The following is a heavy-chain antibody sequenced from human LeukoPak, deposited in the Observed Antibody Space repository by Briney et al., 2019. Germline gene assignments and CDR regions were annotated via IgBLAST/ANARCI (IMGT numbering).Heavy chain of an antibody. J-gene: IGHJ6*03. V-gene: IGHV5-51*01. D-gene: IGHD5-18*01. CDR1: GYSFTSYW. Sequence: GESLKISCKGSGYSFTSYWIGWVRQMPGKGLEWMGIIYPGDSDTRYSPSFQGQVTISADKSISTAYLQWSSLKASDTAMYYCARHVDSGYSYGFYYYYYMDVWGKGTTVTVSS. CDR3: ARHVDSGYSYGFYYYYYMDV. CDR2: IYPGDSDT.